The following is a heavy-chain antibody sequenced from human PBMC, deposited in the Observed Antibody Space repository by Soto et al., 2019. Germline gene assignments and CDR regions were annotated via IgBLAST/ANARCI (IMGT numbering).Heavy chain of an antibody. J-gene: IGHJ6*02. CDR1: GFTFSSYA. CDR3: AKGLYDSSGYYYYYGMDV. V-gene: IGHV3-23*01. CDR2: ISGSGGST. Sequence: GGSLRLSCAASGFTFSSYAMSWVRQAPGKGLEWASAISGSGGSTYYADSVKGRFTISRDNSKNTLYLQMNSLRAEDTAVYYCAKGLYDSSGYYYYYGMDVWGQGTTVTVSS. D-gene: IGHD3-22*01.